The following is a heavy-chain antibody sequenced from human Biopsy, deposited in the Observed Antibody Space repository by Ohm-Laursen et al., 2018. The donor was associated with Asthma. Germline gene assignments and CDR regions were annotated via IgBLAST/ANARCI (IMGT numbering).Heavy chain of an antibody. CDR2: THQSGYT. J-gene: IGHJ6*02. V-gene: IGHV4-34*01. Sequence: SETLSLTCTVYGGSFSSNYWSWIRQTPGKGLEWLGDTHQSGYTNYNPSLRRRLTLSVDTSKNQFSLRLPSVTAADTAVYYCARGSSSRLSQWELLVSGGKRAHSYYGMDVWGQGTTVTVSS. D-gene: IGHD1-26*01. CDR1: GGSFSSNY. CDR3: ARGSSSRLSQWELLVSGGKRAHSYYGMDV.